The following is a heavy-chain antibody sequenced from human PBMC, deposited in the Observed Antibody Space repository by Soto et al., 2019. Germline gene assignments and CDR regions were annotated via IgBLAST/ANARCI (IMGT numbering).Heavy chain of an antibody. D-gene: IGHD3-3*01. CDR3: ARDSGRFLEWNQGYYYYGMDV. V-gene: IGHV1-24*01. CDR1: GYTLTELS. CDR2: FDPEDGET. Sequence: ASVKVSCKVSGYTLTELSMHWVRQAPGKGLEWMGGFDPEDGETIYAQKFQGRVTMTEDTSTDTAYMELSRLRSDDTAVYYCARDSGRFLEWNQGYYYYGMDVWGQGTTVTVSS. J-gene: IGHJ6*02.